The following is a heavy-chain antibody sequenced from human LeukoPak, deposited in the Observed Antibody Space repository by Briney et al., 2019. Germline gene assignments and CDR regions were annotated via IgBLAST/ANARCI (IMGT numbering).Heavy chain of an antibody. CDR2: ISSSSSYI. Sequence: GGSLRLSCAASGFTFSSYSMNWVRQAPGKGLEWVSSISSSSSYIYYADSVKGRFTISRDNAKNSLYLQMNSLRAEDTAVYYCAREMKALAAAAADYWGQGTLDTVSS. CDR3: AREMKALAAAAADY. D-gene: IGHD6-13*01. CDR1: GFTFSSYS. J-gene: IGHJ4*02. V-gene: IGHV3-21*01.